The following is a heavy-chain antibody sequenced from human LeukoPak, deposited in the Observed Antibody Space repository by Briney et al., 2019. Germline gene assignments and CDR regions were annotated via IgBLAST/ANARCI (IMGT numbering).Heavy chain of an antibody. Sequence: GGSLRLSCAASGFTFSSYAMGWVRQAPGKGLEWVSAISGSGGSTYYADSVKGRFTISRDNSKNTLYLQMNSLRAEDTAVYYCAKDRRYYYDSSGYYLDCWGQGTLVTVSS. V-gene: IGHV3-23*01. J-gene: IGHJ4*02. D-gene: IGHD3-22*01. CDR3: AKDRRYYYDSSGYYLDC. CDR1: GFTFSSYA. CDR2: ISGSGGST.